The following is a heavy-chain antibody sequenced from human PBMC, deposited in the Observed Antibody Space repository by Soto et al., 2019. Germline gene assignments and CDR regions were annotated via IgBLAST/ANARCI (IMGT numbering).Heavy chain of an antibody. D-gene: IGHD5-12*01. Sequence: QVQLQESGPGLVKPSQTLSLTCTVSGGSISSSGYYWSWIRQHPGTGLEWIGYIYDSGSTYYNPSLKSRVIISVVTSKNQFSLKLSSVTAADTAVYYCAREEGGGYDHRWFDPWGQGTLVTVSS. CDR1: GGSISSSGYY. CDR2: IYDSGST. J-gene: IGHJ5*02. CDR3: AREEGGGYDHRWFDP. V-gene: IGHV4-31*03.